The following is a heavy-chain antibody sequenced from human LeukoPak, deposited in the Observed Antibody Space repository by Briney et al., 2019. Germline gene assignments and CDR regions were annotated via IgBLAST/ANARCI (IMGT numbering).Heavy chain of an antibody. J-gene: IGHJ6*03. CDR1: GGSISSGDYY. CDR3: ARNSGSLPYCYYYYMDV. V-gene: IGHV4-30-4*08. Sequence: SQTLSLTCTVSGGSISSGDYYWSWIRQPPGKGLEWIGYIYYSGSTYYNPSLKSRVTISVDTSKNQFSLKLSSVTAADTAVYYCARNSGSLPYCYYYYMDVWGKGTTVTVSS. D-gene: IGHD1-26*01. CDR2: IYYSGST.